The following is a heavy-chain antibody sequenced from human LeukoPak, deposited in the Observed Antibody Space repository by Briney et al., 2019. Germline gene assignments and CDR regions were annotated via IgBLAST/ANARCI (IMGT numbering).Heavy chain of an antibody. CDR2: IIPIFGTA. CDR3: ASRGEIDAFDI. D-gene: IGHD3-10*01. J-gene: IGHJ3*02. V-gene: IGHV1-69*06. CDR1: GYTFTSYY. Sequence: ASVKVSCKASGYTFTSYYMHWVRQAPGQGLEWMGGIIPIFGTANYAQKFQGRVTITADKSTSTAYMELSSLRSEDTAVYYCASRGEIDAFDIWGQGTMVTVSS.